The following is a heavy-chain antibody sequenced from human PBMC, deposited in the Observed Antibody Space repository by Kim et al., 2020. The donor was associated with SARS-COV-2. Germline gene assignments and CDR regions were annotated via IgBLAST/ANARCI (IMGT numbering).Heavy chain of an antibody. CDR1: GGSISSGGYY. Sequence: SQTLSLTCTVSGGSISSGGYYWSWLRQHPGKGLEWIGYIYYSGSTYYNPSLKSRVTISVDTSKNQFSLKLSSVTAANTAVYYCARGRWELLRDYYYGMDVWGQGTTVTVSS. CDR2: IYYSGST. J-gene: IGHJ6*02. D-gene: IGHD1-26*01. CDR3: ARGRWELLRDYYYGMDV. V-gene: IGHV4-31*03.